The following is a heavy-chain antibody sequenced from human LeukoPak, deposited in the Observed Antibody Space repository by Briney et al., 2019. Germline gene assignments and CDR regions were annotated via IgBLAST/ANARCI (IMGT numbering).Heavy chain of an antibody. J-gene: IGHJ4*02. CDR1: GFTFSSHW. V-gene: IGHV3-7*01. CDR3: ARAYDFWSGYYLYYFDY. D-gene: IGHD3-3*01. Sequence: GGSLRLSCAASGFTFSSHWMNWVRQAPGKGLEWVANIKQDGSEKYYVDSVKGRFTISRDNAKNSLFLQMNSLRAEDTAVYYCARAYDFWSGYYLYYFDYWGQGTLVTVFS. CDR2: IKQDGSEK.